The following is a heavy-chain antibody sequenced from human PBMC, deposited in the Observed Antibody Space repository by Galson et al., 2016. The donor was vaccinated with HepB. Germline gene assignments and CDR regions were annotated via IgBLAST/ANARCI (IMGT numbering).Heavy chain of an antibody. Sequence: SVKVSCKVFGYTFASYGISWVRQAPGQGLEWVGWISTYDDNIKYAKKFQDRVTMTTDTSTNTVYMELRSLTSDETAVYYCARERGYYAYFDYWGQGTLVTVSS. D-gene: IGHD3-22*01. V-gene: IGHV1-18*01. CDR1: GYTFASYG. CDR3: ARERGYYAYFDY. CDR2: ISTYDDNI. J-gene: IGHJ4*02.